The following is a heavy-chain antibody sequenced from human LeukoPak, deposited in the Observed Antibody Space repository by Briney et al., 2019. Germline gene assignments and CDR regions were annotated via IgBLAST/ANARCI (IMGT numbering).Heavy chain of an antibody. Sequence: PSETLSLTCTVSGGSISSSSYYWGWIRQPPGKGLEWIGEINHSGSTNYNPSLKSRVTISVDTSKNQFSLKLSSVTAADTAVYYCARGSVLVVTAAFDYWGQGTLVTVSS. J-gene: IGHJ4*02. CDR1: GGSISSSSYY. D-gene: IGHD2-21*02. CDR3: ARGSVLVVTAAFDY. V-gene: IGHV4-39*07. CDR2: INHSGST.